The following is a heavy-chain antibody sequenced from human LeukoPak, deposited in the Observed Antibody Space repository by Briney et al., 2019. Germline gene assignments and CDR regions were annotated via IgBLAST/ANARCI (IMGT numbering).Heavy chain of an antibody. CDR2: IYRTGTT. CDR1: GYSISNGYF. J-gene: IGHJ3*02. CDR3: ARDGYNPVAFDI. Sequence: SETLSLTCTVSGYSISNGYFWGWIRQPPGKGLEWIGNIYRTGTTFYNPSLQSRVSMSVDTSKNTFSLKVKSVTAADTAVYYCARDGYNPVAFDIWGQGTVVTVSS. V-gene: IGHV4-38-2*02. D-gene: IGHD5-24*01.